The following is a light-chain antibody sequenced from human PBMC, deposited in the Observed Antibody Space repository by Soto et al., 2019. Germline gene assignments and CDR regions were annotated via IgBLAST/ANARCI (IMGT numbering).Light chain of an antibody. V-gene: IGKV1-9*01. Sequence: DIPLTQSPSSLSASVGDRVTITCRASQGISSYLAWYQQKSGKAPKLLIYVASTLQSGVPSRFSGSGSGTEFTLTISRLQPEDFATYYCQQFSAYPLTFGGGTKVEIK. CDR3: QQFSAYPLT. CDR2: VAS. J-gene: IGKJ4*01. CDR1: QGISSY.